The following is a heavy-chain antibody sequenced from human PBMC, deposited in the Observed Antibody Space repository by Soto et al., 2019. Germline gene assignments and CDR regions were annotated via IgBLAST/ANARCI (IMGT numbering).Heavy chain of an antibody. D-gene: IGHD4-17*01. Sequence: GASVKVSCKASGYTFTSYGISWVRQAPGQGLEWMGWISAYNGNTNYAQKLQGRVTMTTDTSTSTDYMELRSLTSEDTAVYYCARDHSSQETTWWLDPWGHGTLVTVSS. V-gene: IGHV1-18*01. CDR1: GYTFTSYG. J-gene: IGHJ5*02. CDR3: ARDHSSQETTWWLDP. CDR2: ISAYNGNT.